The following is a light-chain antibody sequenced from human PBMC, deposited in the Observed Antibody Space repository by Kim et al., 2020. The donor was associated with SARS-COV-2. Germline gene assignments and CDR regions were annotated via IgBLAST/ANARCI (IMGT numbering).Light chain of an antibody. CDR3: ATWDTSLTVGE. Sequence: QSVLTQPPSVSAAPGQKVTISCSGSRSNIGSNPVSWYQQFPGTAPKLITYDNNKRPSGIPDRFSSSKSGTSATLGITGLRTGDEAHYYCATWDTSLTVGEFGGGTQLTVL. CDR2: DNN. J-gene: IGLJ3*02. CDR1: RSNIGSNP. V-gene: IGLV1-51*01.